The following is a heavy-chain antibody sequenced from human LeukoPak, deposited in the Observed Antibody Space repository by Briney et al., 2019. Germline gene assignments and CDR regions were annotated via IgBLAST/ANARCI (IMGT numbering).Heavy chain of an antibody. V-gene: IGHV4-30-2*01. CDR3: ARSYGSGSYSYYFDY. Sequence: SQTLSLTCAVSGGSISSGGYSWSWIRQPPGKGLEWIGYIYHSGSTYYNPSLKSRVTIPVDRSKNQFSLKLSSVTAADTAVYYCARSYGSGSYSYYFDYWGQGTLVTVSS. CDR1: GGSISSGGYS. CDR2: IYHSGST. J-gene: IGHJ4*02. D-gene: IGHD3-10*01.